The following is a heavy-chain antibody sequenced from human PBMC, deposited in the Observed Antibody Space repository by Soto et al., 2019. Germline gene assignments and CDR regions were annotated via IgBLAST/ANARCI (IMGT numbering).Heavy chain of an antibody. V-gene: IGHV3-23*01. D-gene: IGHD4-17*01. CDR1: GFSFSSYA. CDR3: AKENTPDYGDYDDW. Sequence: EVQLLESGGGLVQPGGSLRLSCAASGFSFSSYAMSWVRQAPGKGLEWVSSVSGSGTSTYYADSVKGRFTISRDNSKNTMYLQMSSLRAEDTALYFCAKENTPDYGDYDDWWGQGTLVTVSS. CDR2: VSGSGTST. J-gene: IGHJ4*02.